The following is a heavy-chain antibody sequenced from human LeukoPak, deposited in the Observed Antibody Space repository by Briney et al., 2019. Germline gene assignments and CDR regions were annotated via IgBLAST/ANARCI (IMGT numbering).Heavy chain of an antibody. Sequence: ASVKVSCKASGYTFTSYFMRWVRQAPGQGLEWMGVVNPSSGSTTYSQKFQGRVTMTRDTSTSTVYMDLGSLRSDDTAVYYCARAVGPRGGNWFDPWGQGTLVTVSS. CDR3: ARAVGPRGGNWFDP. J-gene: IGHJ5*02. D-gene: IGHD1-26*01. V-gene: IGHV1-46*01. CDR2: VNPSSGST. CDR1: GYTFTSYF.